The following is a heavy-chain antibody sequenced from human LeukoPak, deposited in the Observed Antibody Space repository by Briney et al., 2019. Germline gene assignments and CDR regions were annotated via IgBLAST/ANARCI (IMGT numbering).Heavy chain of an antibody. CDR2: MNPNSGNT. CDR3: ARGLYYDFWSGYLHMANYYYGMDV. J-gene: IGHJ6*02. V-gene: IGHV1-8*01. D-gene: IGHD3-3*01. Sequence: ASVKVSCKASGYTFTSYDINWVRQATGQGLEWMGWMNPNSGNTGYAQKFQGRVTMTRNTSISTAYTELSSLRSEDTAVYYCARGLYYDFWSGYLHMANYYYGMDVWGQGTTVTVSS. CDR1: GYTFTSYD.